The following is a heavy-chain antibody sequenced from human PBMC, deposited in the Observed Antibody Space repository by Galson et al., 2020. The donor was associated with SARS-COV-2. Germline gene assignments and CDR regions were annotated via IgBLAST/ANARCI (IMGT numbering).Heavy chain of an antibody. J-gene: IGHJ6*03. Sequence: SETLSLTCTVSGGSISSYYWSWIRQPPGKGLEWIGYIYYSGSTNYNPSLKSRVTISVDTSKNQFSLKLSSVTAADTAVYYCARGQHSSSWYNNYYYMDVWGKGTTVTISS. CDR3: ARGQHSSSWYNNYYYMDV. D-gene: IGHD6-13*01. CDR2: IYYSGST. CDR1: GGSISSYY. V-gene: IGHV4-59*01.